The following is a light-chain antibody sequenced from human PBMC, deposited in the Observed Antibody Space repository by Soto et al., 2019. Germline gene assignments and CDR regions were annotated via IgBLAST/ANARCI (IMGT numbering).Light chain of an antibody. V-gene: IGKV1-39*01. CDR2: NAS. Sequence: DIQMTQSPSTLSGSVRDRVTITCRASQTITNYLNWYQQRPGRAPKLLIYNASNLQSGVPSRFSGSGSGTEFTLTISSLQPDDFATYYCQHSYSTPYTFGQGTKLELK. J-gene: IGKJ2*01. CDR1: QTITNY. CDR3: QHSYSTPYT.